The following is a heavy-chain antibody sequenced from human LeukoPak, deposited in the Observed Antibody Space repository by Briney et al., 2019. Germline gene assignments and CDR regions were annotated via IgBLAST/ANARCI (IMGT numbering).Heavy chain of an antibody. J-gene: IGHJ3*02. Sequence: GASVKVSCKASGYTFTTYYIHWVRQAPGQGLESMAIINPSGERASYARKFRGRVTMTRDAFTSTVYVELNSLRSEDTAMYYCTRSSSVTMVRDADKFDIWGQGTTVTVSS. CDR1: GYTFTTYY. V-gene: IGHV1-46*01. CDR2: INPSGERA. CDR3: TRSSSVTMVRDADKFDI. D-gene: IGHD3-10*01.